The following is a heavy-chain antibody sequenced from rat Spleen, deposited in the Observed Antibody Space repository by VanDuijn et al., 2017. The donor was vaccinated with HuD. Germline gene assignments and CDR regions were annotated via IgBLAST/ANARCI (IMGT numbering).Heavy chain of an antibody. CDR1: GFTYSDYG. D-gene: IGHD1-7*01. J-gene: IGHJ2*01. Sequence: EVQLVESGGGLVQPGRSLKLSCAASGFTYSDYGMAWVRQAPTKGLEWVASISTGGGNTYYRDSVKGRFTISRDNAKNTLYLQMDSLRSEDTATYYCARQGSRGTMAPYYFDYWGQGVMVTVSS. V-gene: IGHV5S13*01. CDR3: ARQGSRGTMAPYYFDY. CDR2: ISTGGGNT.